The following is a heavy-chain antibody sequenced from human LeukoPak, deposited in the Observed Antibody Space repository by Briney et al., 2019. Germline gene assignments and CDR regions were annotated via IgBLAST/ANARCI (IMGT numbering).Heavy chain of an antibody. CDR1: GYTFTDYF. Sequence: ASVKVSCKASGYTFTDYFMHWVRQAPGQGLEWMGIINPSGGSTSYAQKFQGRVTMTRDTSTSTVYMELSSLRSEDTAVYYCARVSSSSHYYYYYGMDVWGQGTTVTVSS. CDR2: INPSGGST. CDR3: ARVSSSSHYYYYYGMDV. D-gene: IGHD2-2*01. V-gene: IGHV1-46*01. J-gene: IGHJ6*02.